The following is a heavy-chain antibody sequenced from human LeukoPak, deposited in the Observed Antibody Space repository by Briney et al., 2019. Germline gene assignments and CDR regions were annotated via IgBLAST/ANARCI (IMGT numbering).Heavy chain of an antibody. CDR2: ISSGGRTI. Sequence: GGSLRLSCAASGFTLSSYWMSWVRQAPGKGLEWVSYISSGGRTIYYADSVKGRFTISRDNAENSLYLQMNSLRAEDTAVYYCAREYGSGSSRRRFDPWGQGTLVTVSS. CDR1: GFTLSSYW. V-gene: IGHV3-48*04. D-gene: IGHD3-10*01. J-gene: IGHJ5*02. CDR3: AREYGSGSSRRRFDP.